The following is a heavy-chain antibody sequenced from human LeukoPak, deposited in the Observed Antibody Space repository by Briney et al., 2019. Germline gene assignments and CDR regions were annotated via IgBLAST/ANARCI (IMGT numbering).Heavy chain of an antibody. D-gene: IGHD1-26*01. CDR2: IYYSGST. Sequence: SETLSLTCTVSGGSISSYYWSWIRQPPGKGLEWIGYIYYSGSTNYNPSLKSRVTISVDTSKNQFSLKLSSVTAADTAVYYCARDSGTYFDYWGQGTLVTVSS. CDR3: ARDSGTYFDY. V-gene: IGHV4-59*01. J-gene: IGHJ4*02. CDR1: GGSISSYY.